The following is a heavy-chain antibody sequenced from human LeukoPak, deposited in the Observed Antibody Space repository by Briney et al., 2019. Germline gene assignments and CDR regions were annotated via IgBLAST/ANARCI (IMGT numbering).Heavy chain of an antibody. CDR1: GFTLSSHH. J-gene: IGHJ3*02. D-gene: IGHD3-22*01. Sequence: GGSLRLSCAASGFTLSSHHMSWVRQAPGKGLELDSVIYSGGSTYYAGSVEGRFTSSRDNSKNTLYLQMNSLRAEDTAVYYCARGGYYCDSSGSHSSAFDIWGQGTMVTVSS. CDR2: IYSGGST. CDR3: ARGGYYCDSSGSHSSAFDI. V-gene: IGHV3-53*01.